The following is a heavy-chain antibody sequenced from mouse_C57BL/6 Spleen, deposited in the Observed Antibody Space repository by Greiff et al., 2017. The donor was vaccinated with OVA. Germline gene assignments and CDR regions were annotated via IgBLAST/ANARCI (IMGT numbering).Heavy chain of an antibody. J-gene: IGHJ4*01. D-gene: IGHD1-1*01. CDR1: GYTFTNYW. Sequence: VQLQQSGAELVRPGTSVKMSCKASGYTFTNYWIGWAKQRPGHGLEWIGDIYPGGGYTNYNEQFKGKAILTADKSSSTAYMQFSSLTSEDSAIYYCARLTTVVDTGAMDDWGQGTSVTVSS. CDR3: ARLTTVVDTGAMDD. CDR2: IYPGGGYT. V-gene: IGHV1-63*01.